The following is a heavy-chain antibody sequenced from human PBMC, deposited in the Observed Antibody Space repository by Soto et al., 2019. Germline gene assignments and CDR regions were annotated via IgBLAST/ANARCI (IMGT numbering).Heavy chain of an antibody. Sequence: QVQLQQWGAGLLKPSETLSLTCAVYGGSFSGYYWSWIRQPPGKGLEWIGEINHSGSTNYNPSLKCRVTISVETSKYQFSLKLSSVTAADTAVYYCARERIPPLAAAGTGGVDYWGQGTLVTVSS. CDR3: ARERIPPLAAAGTGGVDY. V-gene: IGHV4-34*01. CDR1: GGSFSGYY. D-gene: IGHD6-13*01. CDR2: INHSGST. J-gene: IGHJ4*02.